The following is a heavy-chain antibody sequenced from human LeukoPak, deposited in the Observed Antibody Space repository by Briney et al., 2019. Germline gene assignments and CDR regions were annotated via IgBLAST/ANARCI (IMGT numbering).Heavy chain of an antibody. CDR1: GFTFSSYA. D-gene: IGHD3-3*01. CDR3: AKEDLYYDFWSGYNYYYGMDV. Sequence: AGGSLRLSCAASGFTFSSYAMSWVRQAPGKGLEWVSAISGSGGSTYYADSVEGRFTISRDNSKNTLYLQMNSLRAEDTAVYYCAKEDLYYDFWSGYNYYYGMDVWGQGTTVTVSS. J-gene: IGHJ6*02. V-gene: IGHV3-23*01. CDR2: ISGSGGST.